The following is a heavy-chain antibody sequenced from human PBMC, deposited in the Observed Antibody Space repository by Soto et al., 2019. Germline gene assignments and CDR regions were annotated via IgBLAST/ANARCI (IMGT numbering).Heavy chain of an antibody. CDR1: GGSFSCYY. D-gene: IGHD6-13*01. J-gene: IGHJ6*02. CDR3: ARALWGAAAGDYYCYYGMDV. CDR2: INHSGST. Sequence: PSETLSLTCAVYGGSFSCYYWSWIRQPPGKGLEWIGEINHSGSTNYNPSLKSRVTISVDTSKNQFSLKLSSVTAADTAVYYCARALWGAAAGDYYCYYGMDVWGQGTTVTVSS. V-gene: IGHV4-34*01.